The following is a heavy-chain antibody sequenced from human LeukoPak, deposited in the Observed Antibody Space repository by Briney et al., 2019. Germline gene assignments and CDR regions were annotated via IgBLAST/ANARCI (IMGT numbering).Heavy chain of an antibody. CDR1: GGSFSGYY. V-gene: IGHV4-34*01. CDR3: AGADYGGNSDY. Sequence: KPSETLSLTCAVYGGSFSGYYWSWIRQPPGKGLEWIGEINHSGSTNYNPSLKSRVTISVDTSKNQFSLKLSSVTAADTAVYYCAGADYGGNSDYWGQGTLVTVSS. D-gene: IGHD4-23*01. CDR2: INHSGST. J-gene: IGHJ4*02.